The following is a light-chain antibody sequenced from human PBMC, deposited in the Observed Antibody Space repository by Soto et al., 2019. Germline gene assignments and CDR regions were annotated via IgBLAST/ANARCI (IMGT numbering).Light chain of an antibody. CDR1: SSNIGNNY. J-gene: IGLJ2*01. CDR3: GTWDTSLSAVV. V-gene: IGLV1-51*01. CDR2: DNN. Sequence: QSVLTQPPSVSAAPGQKVTISCSGSSSNIGNNYVSWCQHLPGTAPKVLIYDNNKRPSGIPDRFSGSKSGTSATLGITGLQTGDEADYYCGTWDTSLSAVVFGGGTKLTVL.